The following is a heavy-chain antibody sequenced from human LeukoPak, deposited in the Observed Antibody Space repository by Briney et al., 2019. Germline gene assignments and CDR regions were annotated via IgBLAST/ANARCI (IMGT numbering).Heavy chain of an antibody. CDR2: ISSSGSTI. CDR3: AREWQQLAFDY. V-gene: IGHV3-48*04. Sequence: PGGSLRLSCAASGFTFSSYSMNWVRQAPGKGLEWVSYISSSGSTIYYADSVKGRFTISRDNAKNSLYLQMNSLRAEDTAVYYCAREWQQLAFDYWGQGTLVTVSS. CDR1: GFTFSSYS. D-gene: IGHD6-13*01. J-gene: IGHJ4*02.